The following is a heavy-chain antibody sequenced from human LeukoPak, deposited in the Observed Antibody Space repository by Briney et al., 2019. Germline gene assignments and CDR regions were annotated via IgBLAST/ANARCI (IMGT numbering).Heavy chain of an antibody. CDR3: AREPYYYGSGSYIDC. J-gene: IGHJ4*02. D-gene: IGHD3-10*01. Sequence: SETLSLTCTVSGGSISSYYWSWIRQPPGKGLERIGYIYYSGNTNYNPSLKSRVTISIDTSKNQFSLKLSSVTAADTAVYYCAREPYYYGSGSYIDCWGQGTLVTVSS. V-gene: IGHV4-59*01. CDR2: IYYSGNT. CDR1: GGSISSYY.